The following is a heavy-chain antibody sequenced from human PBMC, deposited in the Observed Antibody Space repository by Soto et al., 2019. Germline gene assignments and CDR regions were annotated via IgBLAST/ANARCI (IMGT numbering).Heavy chain of an antibody. V-gene: IGHV4-30-4*01. D-gene: IGHD3-9*01. CDR3: ARGLVIRPYYYHGMDV. Sequence: QVQLQESGPGLVKPSQTLSLTCTVSGGSISSGDYFWSWIRQSPGKGLEWIGYISSIGSTYYNPSLKSRVSVSRDTSKNQFSLKLSPVTTTDTAVYYCARGLVIRPYYYHGMDVWGQGTTVTVSS. CDR2: ISSIGST. J-gene: IGHJ6*02. CDR1: GGSISSGDYF.